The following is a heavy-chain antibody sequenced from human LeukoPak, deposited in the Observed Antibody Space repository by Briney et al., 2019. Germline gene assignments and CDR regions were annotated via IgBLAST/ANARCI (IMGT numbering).Heavy chain of an antibody. CDR2: INPSGGST. V-gene: IGHV1-46*01. J-gene: IGHJ6*02. CDR1: GDTFSSYY. Sequence: ASVKVSCKASGDTFSSYYMHCVRQAPGQGLEWMGIINPSGGSTSYAQKFQGRVTMTMDTSTSTVYMELSSLRSEDTAVYYCARDQTGHSSDYYSMDVWGQGTTVTVSS. CDR3: ARDQTGHSSDYYSMDV. D-gene: IGHD4-11*01.